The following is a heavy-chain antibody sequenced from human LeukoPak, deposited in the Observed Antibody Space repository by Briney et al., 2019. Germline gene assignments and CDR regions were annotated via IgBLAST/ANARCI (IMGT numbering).Heavy chain of an antibody. CDR3: AKQLEYCSDGSCYFPY. J-gene: IGHJ4*02. Sequence: PGGSLRLSCAASGFTFSSYAMHWVRQAPGKGLEWVAVISYDGSNKYYADSVQGRFTISRDNSKSTLCLQMNSLRAEDTAVYYCAKQLEYCSDGSCYFPYWGQGTLVTVSS. CDR2: ISYDGSNK. V-gene: IGHV3-30*04. CDR1: GFTFSSYA. D-gene: IGHD2-15*01.